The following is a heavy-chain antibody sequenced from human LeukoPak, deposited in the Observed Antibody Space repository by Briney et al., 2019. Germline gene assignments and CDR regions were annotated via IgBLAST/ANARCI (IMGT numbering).Heavy chain of an antibody. J-gene: IGHJ3*02. D-gene: IGHD3-3*01. CDR3: ARDGGDCITIFGVVTCSGAFDI. V-gene: IGHV3-30-3*01. CDR1: GFTFSSYA. Sequence: PGGSLRLSCAASGFTFSSYAMHWVRQAPGKGLEWVAVISYDGSNKYYADSVKGRFTISRDNSKNTLYLQMNSLRAEDTAVYYCARDGGDCITIFGVVTCSGAFDIWGQGTMVTVSS. CDR2: ISYDGSNK.